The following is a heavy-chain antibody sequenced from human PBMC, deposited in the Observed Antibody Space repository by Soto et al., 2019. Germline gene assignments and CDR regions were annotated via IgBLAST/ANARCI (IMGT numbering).Heavy chain of an antibody. CDR1: GFSLSTSGVG. Sequence: QITLKESGPTLVKPTQTLTLTCTFSGFSLSTSGVGVGWIRQPPGKALEWLALIYWDDDKRYSPSLESRLTITKDTSKNQVVLTMTNMDPVDTATYYCARASIAAAGRYGLDYWGQGTLVTVSS. V-gene: IGHV2-5*02. D-gene: IGHD6-13*01. CDR2: IYWDDDK. J-gene: IGHJ4*02. CDR3: ARASIAAAGRYGLDY.